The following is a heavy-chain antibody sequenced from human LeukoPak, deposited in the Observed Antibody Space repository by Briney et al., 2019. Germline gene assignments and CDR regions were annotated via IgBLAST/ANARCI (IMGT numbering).Heavy chain of an antibody. V-gene: IGHV1-69*13. Sequence: GASVKVSCKASGGTFSSYAISWVRQAPGQGLEWMGGIIPIFGTANYAQKFQGRVTITADESTSTAYMELSSLRSEDTAVYYCASGIASRQFDYWGQGTLVTVSS. CDR2: IIPIFGTA. CDR1: GGTFSSYA. CDR3: ASGIASRQFDY. J-gene: IGHJ4*02. D-gene: IGHD6-13*01.